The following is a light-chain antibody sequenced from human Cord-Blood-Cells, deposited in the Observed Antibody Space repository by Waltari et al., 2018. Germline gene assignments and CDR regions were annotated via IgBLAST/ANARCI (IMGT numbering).Light chain of an antibody. CDR1: SSAVGGYHY. V-gene: IGLV2-11*01. Sequence: QSALTQPRSVSGSPGQSVTISCTGTSSAVGGYHYVSWYQQHPGKAPKLMIYDVSKRPSGVPDRFSGSKSGNTASLTISGLQAEDEADYYCCSYAGSYTRVFGGGTKLTVL. CDR2: DVS. J-gene: IGLJ3*02. CDR3: CSYAGSYTRV.